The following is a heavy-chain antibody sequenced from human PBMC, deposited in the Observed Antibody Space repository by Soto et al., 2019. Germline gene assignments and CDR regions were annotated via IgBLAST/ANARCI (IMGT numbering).Heavy chain of an antibody. CDR2: MDPTGANT. CDR1: GITFSRHA. V-gene: IGHV3-23*01. Sequence: EVQLLESGGALVQPGGSLRLSCAASGITFSRHAMSWVRQAPGTGLEWVSTMDPTGANTHSADSAKGRFTISRDNSRNTLVLQMNSLRAGDTALYYCVSWVSAHFDYWGQGTPVTVSS. D-gene: IGHD3-16*01. CDR3: VSWVSAHFDY. J-gene: IGHJ4*02.